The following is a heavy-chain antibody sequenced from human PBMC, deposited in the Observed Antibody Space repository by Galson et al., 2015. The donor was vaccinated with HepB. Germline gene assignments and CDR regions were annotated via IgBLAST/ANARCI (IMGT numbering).Heavy chain of an antibody. CDR1: GYTFTSYG. CDR3: ARDRHNWNYNDAFDI. Sequence: SVKVSCKASGYTFTSYGISWVRQAPGQGLEWMGWISAYNGNTNYAQKLQGRVTMTTDTSTSTAYMELRGLRSDDTAVYYCARDRHNWNYNDAFDIWGQGTMVTVSS. CDR2: ISAYNGNT. V-gene: IGHV1-18*01. J-gene: IGHJ3*02. D-gene: IGHD1-7*01.